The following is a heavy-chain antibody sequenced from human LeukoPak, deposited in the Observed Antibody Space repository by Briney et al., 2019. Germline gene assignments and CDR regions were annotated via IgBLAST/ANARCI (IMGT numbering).Heavy chain of an antibody. Sequence: GGSLRLSCAASGFTVSSNYMSWVRQAPAKGLEWVSFVYNDGTTYYADSVKGRFTISRDNSKNTLYLQVSSLRAEDTARYYCARQDSSGLYWGQGTLVTVSS. V-gene: IGHV3-53*01. CDR2: VYNDGTT. CDR3: ARQDSSGLY. J-gene: IGHJ4*02. CDR1: GFTVSSNY. D-gene: IGHD6-19*01.